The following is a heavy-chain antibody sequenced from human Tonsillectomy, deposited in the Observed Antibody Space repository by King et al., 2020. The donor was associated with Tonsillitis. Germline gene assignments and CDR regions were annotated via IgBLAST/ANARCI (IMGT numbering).Heavy chain of an antibody. CDR3: ATSAIFGVALDY. D-gene: IGHD3-3*01. Sequence: VQLVESGGGLVQPGGSLRLSCAASGFTFSTYEMNWVRQAPGKGLEWVSYISSSGDTIYYADSLKGRFTISRDNTKNSLYLQMNSLRAEDTAVYYCATSAIFGVALDYWGQGTLVTVSS. CDR1: GFTFSTYE. V-gene: IGHV3-48*03. CDR2: ISSSGDTI. J-gene: IGHJ4*02.